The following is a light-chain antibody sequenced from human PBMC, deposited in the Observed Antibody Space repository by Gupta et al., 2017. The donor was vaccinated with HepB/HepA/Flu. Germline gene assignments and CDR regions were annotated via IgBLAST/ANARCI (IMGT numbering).Light chain of an antibody. CDR1: SSNIGVNA. CDR2: SND. CDR3: AAWDDSLNEGV. J-gene: IGLJ2*01. Sequence: QSVLPQPPSASGTPGQRVTISCSGSSSNIGVNAVHWYQQFPGTAPKLLICSNDQRPSGVPDRFSGSKSGTSASLAISRLQSEDEADYYCAAWDDSLNEGVFGGGTKLTVL. V-gene: IGLV1-44*01.